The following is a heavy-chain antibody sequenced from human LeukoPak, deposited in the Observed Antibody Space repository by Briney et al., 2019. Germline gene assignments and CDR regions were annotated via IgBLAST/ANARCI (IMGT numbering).Heavy chain of an antibody. CDR1: GFTFSSYA. D-gene: IGHD5-24*01. J-gene: IGHJ3*02. CDR2: ISYDGSNK. V-gene: IGHV3-30-3*01. Sequence: GGSLRLSCAASGFTFSSYAMHWVRQAPGKGLEWVAVISYDGSNKYYAYSVKGRFTISRDNPKNTLYLQMNSLRAEDTAVYYCARDGGYGYNFYDAFDIWGQGTMVTVSS. CDR3: ARDGGYGYNFYDAFDI.